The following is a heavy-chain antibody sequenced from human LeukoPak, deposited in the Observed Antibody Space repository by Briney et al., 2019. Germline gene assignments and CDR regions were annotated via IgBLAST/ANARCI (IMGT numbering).Heavy chain of an antibody. D-gene: IGHD3-10*01. V-gene: IGHV1-8*01. Sequence: GASVKVSCKASGYTFTTYDINWVRQATGQGLERMGWMNPNSGNTGYAQKFQGRVTMTRNTSMSTAYMELNSLRSEDTAVYYCARANYYGSGKKDLDYWGQGTLVTVSS. J-gene: IGHJ4*02. CDR1: GYTFTTYD. CDR3: ARANYYGSGKKDLDY. CDR2: MNPNSGNT.